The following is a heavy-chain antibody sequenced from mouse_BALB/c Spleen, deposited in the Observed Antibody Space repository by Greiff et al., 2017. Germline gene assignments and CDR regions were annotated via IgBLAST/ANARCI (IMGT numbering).Heavy chain of an antibody. CDR1: GYTFTSYW. J-gene: IGHJ2*01. Sequence: VQLHQSGAELAKPGASVKMSCKASGYTFTSYWMHWVKQRPGQGLEWIGYINPSTGYTEYNQKFKDKATLTADKSSSTAYMQLSSLTSEDSAVYYCARRATALDYWGQGTTLTVSS. CDR3: ARRATALDY. D-gene: IGHD1-2*01. V-gene: IGHV1-7*01. CDR2: INPSTGYT.